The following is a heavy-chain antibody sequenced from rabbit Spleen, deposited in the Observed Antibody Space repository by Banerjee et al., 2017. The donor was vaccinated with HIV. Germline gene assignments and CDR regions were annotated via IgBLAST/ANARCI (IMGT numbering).Heavy chain of an antibody. CDR2: INAITGKA. J-gene: IGHJ4*01. CDR3: ARNFDL. Sequence: QEQLEESGGDLVKPEGSLTLTCTTSGFDLNDYYYMCWVRQALGKGLEWIGCINAITGKAVYANWAKGRFTFSKTSSTTVTLQMTSLTAADTATYFCARNFDLWGPGTLVTVS. V-gene: IGHV1S45*01. CDR1: GFDLNDYYY.